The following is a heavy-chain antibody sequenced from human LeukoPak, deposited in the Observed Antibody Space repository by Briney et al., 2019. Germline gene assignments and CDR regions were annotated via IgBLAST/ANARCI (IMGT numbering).Heavy chain of an antibody. CDR1: GFTVSRNY. Sequence: GGSLRLSCAASGFTVSRNYMSWVRQAPGKGLEWVSVIYSGGSTYYADSVKGRFTISRDNSKNTLYLQMNSLRAEDTAIYYCAREGGGYNGYEPFDFWGQGTLVTVSS. V-gene: IGHV3-53*01. J-gene: IGHJ4*02. D-gene: IGHD5-12*01. CDR2: IYSGGST. CDR3: AREGGGYNGYEPFDF.